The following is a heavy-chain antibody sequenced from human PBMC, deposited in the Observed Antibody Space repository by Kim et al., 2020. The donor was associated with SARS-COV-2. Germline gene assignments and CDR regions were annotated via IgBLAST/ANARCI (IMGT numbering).Heavy chain of an antibody. V-gene: IGHV3-49*03. Sequence: GGSLRLSCSASGFTFGDFGMSWLRQAPGKGLEWVAFIRSKDSGGTADYAASVKGRFTISRDDSRSIAYLQMNSPKTEDTAVYYCTRELAPDYWGQGALVT. CDR2: IRSKDSGGTA. CDR1: GFTFGDFG. CDR3: TRELAPDY. J-gene: IGHJ4*02.